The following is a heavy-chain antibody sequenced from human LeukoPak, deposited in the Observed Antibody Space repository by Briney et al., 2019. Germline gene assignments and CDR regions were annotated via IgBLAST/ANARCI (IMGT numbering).Heavy chain of an antibody. CDR3: ARDLEQSGYCRGGNCPNWFDP. CDR2: ISSSSNYI. V-gene: IGHV3-21*01. D-gene: IGHD2-15*01. J-gene: IGHJ5*02. CDR1: GFTFSSYR. Sequence: PGGSLRLSCAASGFTFSSYRMNWVRQAPGKGLEWVSSISSSSNYIYYADSLKGRFTISRDNAKRSLFLQMNSLRAEDTAVYYCARDLEQSGYCRGGNCPNWFDPWGQGTLVTVSS.